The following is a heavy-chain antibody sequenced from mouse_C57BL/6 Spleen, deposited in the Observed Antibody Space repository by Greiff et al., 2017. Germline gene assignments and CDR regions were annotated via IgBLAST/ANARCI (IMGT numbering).Heavy chain of an antibody. CDR2: INPNNGGT. Sequence: VQLQQSGPELVQPGASVKIPCKASGYTFTDYNMDWVKQSHGKSLEWIGDINPNNGGTFYNQKFKGKATLTADKSSRTAYMERRSLTSEDTAVYYCARGGLRRCDDWGQGTTLTVSS. D-gene: IGHD2-2*01. J-gene: IGHJ2*01. V-gene: IGHV1-18*01. CDR1: GYTFTDYN. CDR3: ARGGLRRCDD.